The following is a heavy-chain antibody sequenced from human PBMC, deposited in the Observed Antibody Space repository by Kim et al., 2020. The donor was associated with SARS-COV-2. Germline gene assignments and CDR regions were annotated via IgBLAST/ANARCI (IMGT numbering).Heavy chain of an antibody. Sequence: NSVKGRFTISRDNSKNTLYLQMGSLRAEDMAVYYCASLNIAASRGDAFDIWGQGTMVTVSS. V-gene: IGHV3-64*01. D-gene: IGHD6-13*01. J-gene: IGHJ3*02. CDR3: ASLNIAASRGDAFDI.